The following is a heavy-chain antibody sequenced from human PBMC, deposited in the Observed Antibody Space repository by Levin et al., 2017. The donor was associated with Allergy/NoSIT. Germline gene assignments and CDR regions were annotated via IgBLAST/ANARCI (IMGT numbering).Heavy chain of an antibody. Sequence: SPTLSLTCTVSGGSIISSSYSWGWIRQPPGKGLEWIGSIHYRGSTYYNPSLKSRLTISVDTSKNQFSLKLSSVTAADTAVYFCARHPPLIWFGTTDAFDIWGQGTMVTVSS. J-gene: IGHJ3*02. D-gene: IGHD3-10*01. CDR1: GGSIISSSYS. CDR2: IHYRGST. V-gene: IGHV4-39*01. CDR3: ARHPPLIWFGTTDAFDI.